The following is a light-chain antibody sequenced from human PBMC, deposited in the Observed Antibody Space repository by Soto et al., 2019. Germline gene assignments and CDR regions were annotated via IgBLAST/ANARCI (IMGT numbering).Light chain of an antibody. CDR1: QSVSSY. Sequence: EIYLTKFPAPLFLAPGERATPSCRASQSVSSYLAWYQQKPGQAPRLLIYDASNRATGIPARFSGSGSGTDFTLTISSLEPEDFAVYYCQQRSNWPPTFGPGTKVDNK. J-gene: IGKJ3*01. CDR3: QQRSNWPPT. V-gene: IGKV3-11*01. CDR2: DAS.